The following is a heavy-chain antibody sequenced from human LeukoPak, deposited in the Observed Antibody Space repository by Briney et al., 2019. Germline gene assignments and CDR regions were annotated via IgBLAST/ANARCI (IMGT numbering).Heavy chain of an antibody. CDR1: GYTFTGYY. V-gene: IGHV7-4-1*02. CDR2: INTNTGNP. CDR3: ARVELGIPDY. D-gene: IGHD6-13*01. J-gene: IGHJ4*02. Sequence: ASVKVSCKASGYTFTGYYMHWVRQAPGQGLEWMGWINTNTGNPTYAQGFTGRFVFSLDTSVSTAYLQISSLKAEDTAVYYCARVELGIPDYWGQGTLVTVSS.